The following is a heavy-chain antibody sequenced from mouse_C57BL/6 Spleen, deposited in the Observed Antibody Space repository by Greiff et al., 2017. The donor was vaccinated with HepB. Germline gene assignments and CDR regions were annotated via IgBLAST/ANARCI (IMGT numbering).Heavy chain of an antibody. J-gene: IGHJ1*03. CDR2: IDPSDSYT. V-gene: IGHV1-69*01. CDR3: ARVGSNSWYFDV. D-gene: IGHD2-5*01. Sequence: VKLQQPGAELVMPGASVKLSCKASGYTFTSYWMHWVKQRPGQGLEWIGEIDPSDSYTNYNQKFKGKSTLTVDKSSSTAYMQLSSLTSEDSAVYYCARVGSNSWYFDVWGTGTTVTVSS. CDR1: GYTFTSYW.